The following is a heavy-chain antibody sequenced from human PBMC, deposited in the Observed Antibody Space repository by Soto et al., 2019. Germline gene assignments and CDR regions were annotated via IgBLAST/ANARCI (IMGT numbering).Heavy chain of an antibody. D-gene: IGHD3-22*01. CDR3: ARVITYYYDSSGYP. Sequence: QVQLVQSGAEVKKPGASVKVSCTASGYTFTSYGISWVRQAPGQGLEWMGWISAYNGNTNYAQKLQGRVTMATDPSTSPAYIELRSLRSDDTSVYYCARVITYYYDSSGYPWGQGTLVTVSS. CDR1: GYTFTSYG. CDR2: ISAYNGNT. V-gene: IGHV1-18*01. J-gene: IGHJ5*02.